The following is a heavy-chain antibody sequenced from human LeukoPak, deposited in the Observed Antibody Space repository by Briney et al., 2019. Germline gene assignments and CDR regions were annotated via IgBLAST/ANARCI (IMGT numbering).Heavy chain of an antibody. CDR2: IYYSGST. CDR1: GGSISSSSYY. CDR3: ARYCSGGSCYSSFDY. J-gene: IGHJ4*02. Sequence: SETLSLTCTVSGGSISSSSYYWGWIRQPPGKGLEWIGSIYYSGSTYYNPSLKSRVTISVDTSKNQFSLKLSSVTAADTAVYYCARYCSGGSCYSSFDYWGQGTLVTVSS. D-gene: IGHD2-15*01. V-gene: IGHV4-39*07.